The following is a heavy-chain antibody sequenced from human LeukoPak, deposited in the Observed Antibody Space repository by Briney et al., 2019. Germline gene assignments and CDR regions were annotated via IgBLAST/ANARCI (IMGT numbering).Heavy chain of an antibody. D-gene: IGHD6-19*01. CDR1: GGSISSGSHY. Sequence: PSQTLSLTCTVSGGSISSGSHYWSWIRQPAGKGLEWIGRIYTSGSTNYNPSLKSRVTISVDTSKNQFSLKLSSVTAADTAVYYCARVHMEQWPTRGFYYYMDVWGKGTTVTVSS. CDR3: ARVHMEQWPTRGFYYYMDV. J-gene: IGHJ6*03. V-gene: IGHV4-61*02. CDR2: IYTSGST.